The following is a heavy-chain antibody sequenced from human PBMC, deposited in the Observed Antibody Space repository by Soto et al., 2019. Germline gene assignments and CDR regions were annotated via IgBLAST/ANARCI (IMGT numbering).Heavy chain of an antibody. CDR2: IYYSGST. Sequence: SETLSLTCTVSGGTISSWYWSWIRQHPGKGLEWIGYIYYSGSTYYNPSLKSRVTISVDTSKNQFSLKLSSVTAADTAVYYCARVFSDSSSFFEPWGQGTLVTVSS. D-gene: IGHD6-13*01. J-gene: IGHJ5*02. CDR1: GGTISSWY. CDR3: ARVFSDSSSFFEP. V-gene: IGHV4-59*06.